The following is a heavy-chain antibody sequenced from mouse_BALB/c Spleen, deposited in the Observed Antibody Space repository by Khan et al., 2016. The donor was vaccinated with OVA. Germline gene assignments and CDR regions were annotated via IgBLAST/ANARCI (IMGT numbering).Heavy chain of an antibody. CDR2: IYPGNGYT. J-gene: IGHJ2*01. CDR1: GNTFTSYG. CDR3: TTAYYRYYFDY. Sequence: EVQLQESGAELGRPGSSVKLSCKTSGNTFTSYGIKWVKQRPGQGLEWIGYIYPGNGYTEYNEKFQGKAILTSDTSSSTAYMQLRRLTSEDSAIYFCTTAYYRYYFDYWGQGTTLTVSS. D-gene: IGHD2-14*01. V-gene: IGHV1S134*01.